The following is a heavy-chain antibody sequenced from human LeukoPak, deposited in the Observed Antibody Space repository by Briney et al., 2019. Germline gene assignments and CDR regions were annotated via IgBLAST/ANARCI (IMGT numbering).Heavy chain of an antibody. CDR3: AKAKYYYDSSGPGIGAGFDY. J-gene: IGHJ4*02. CDR2: ISWNSGSI. Sequence: PGRSLRLSCAASGFTFDDYAMHWVRQAPGKGLEWVSGISWNSGSIGYADSVTGRFTISRDNAKNSLYLQMNSLRAEDTALYYCAKAKYYYDSSGPGIGAGFDYWGQGTLVTVSS. D-gene: IGHD3-22*01. V-gene: IGHV3-9*01. CDR1: GFTFDDYA.